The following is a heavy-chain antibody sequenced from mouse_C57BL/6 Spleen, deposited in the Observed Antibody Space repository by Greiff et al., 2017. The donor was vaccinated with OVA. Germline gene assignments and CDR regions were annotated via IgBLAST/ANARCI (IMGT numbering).Heavy chain of an antibody. V-gene: IGHV1-82*01. CDR1: GYAFSSSW. CDR2: IYPGDGDT. Sequence: QVQLQQSGPELVKPGASVKISCKASGYAFSSSWMNWVKQRPGKGLEWIGRIYPGDGDTNYNGKFKGKATLTADKSSSTAYMQLSSLTSEDSAVYFCAPYYGSSLYYWGQGTTLTVSS. D-gene: IGHD1-1*01. J-gene: IGHJ2*01. CDR3: APYYGSSLYY.